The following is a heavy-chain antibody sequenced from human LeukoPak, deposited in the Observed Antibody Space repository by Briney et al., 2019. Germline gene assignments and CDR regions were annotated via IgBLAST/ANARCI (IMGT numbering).Heavy chain of an antibody. D-gene: IGHD6-19*01. V-gene: IGHV4-34*01. J-gene: IGHJ4*02. Sequence: SETLSLTCAVYGGSFSGYFCSWIRQPPGKGLEWIGSIYYSGSTYYNPSLKSRVTISVDTSKNQFSLKLSSVTAADTAVYYCATRHIAVPDYWGQGTLVTVSS. CDR3: ATRHIAVPDY. CDR1: GGSFSGYF. CDR2: IYYSGST.